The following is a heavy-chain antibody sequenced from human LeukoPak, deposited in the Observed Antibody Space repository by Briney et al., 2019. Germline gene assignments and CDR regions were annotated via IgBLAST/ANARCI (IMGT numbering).Heavy chain of an antibody. D-gene: IGHD6-13*01. CDR1: DYTFTSYG. Sequence: GASVKVSCKASDYTFTSYGISWVRQAPGQGLEWMGWISAYNGNTNYAQKLQGRVTMTTDTSTSTAYMELRSLRSDDTAVYYCARPLMAAGTPPFDYWGQGTLVTVSS. CDR3: ARPLMAAGTPPFDY. V-gene: IGHV1-18*01. CDR2: ISAYNGNT. J-gene: IGHJ4*02.